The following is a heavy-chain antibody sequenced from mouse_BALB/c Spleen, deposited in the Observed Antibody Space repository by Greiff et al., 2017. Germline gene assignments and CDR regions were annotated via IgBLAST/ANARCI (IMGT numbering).Heavy chain of an antibody. CDR1: GFAFSSYD. CDR2: ISSGGGST. Sequence: EVQLVESGGGLVKPGGSLKLSCAASGFAFSSYDMSWVRQTPEKRLEWVAYISSGGGSTYYPDTVKGRFTISRDNAKNTLYLQMSSLKSEDTAMYYCARQGKRGYYYAMDYWGQGTSVTVSS. V-gene: IGHV5-12-1*01. J-gene: IGHJ4*01. CDR3: ARQGKRGYYYAMDY.